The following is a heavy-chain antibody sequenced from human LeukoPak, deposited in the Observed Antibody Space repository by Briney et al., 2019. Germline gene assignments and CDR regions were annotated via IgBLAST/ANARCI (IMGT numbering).Heavy chain of an antibody. CDR2: ISGSGGRT. CDR3: AIGPPYGGYSD. Sequence: PGGSLRLSCAASGFIFTTYAMTWVRQAPGKGPEWVSSISGSGGRTYYADSLKGRFTISRDNSKNTLYLQMSSLRHEDTAVYSCAIGPPYGGYSDWGQGTLVTVSS. D-gene: IGHD5-12*01. CDR1: GFIFTTYA. V-gene: IGHV3-23*01. J-gene: IGHJ4*02.